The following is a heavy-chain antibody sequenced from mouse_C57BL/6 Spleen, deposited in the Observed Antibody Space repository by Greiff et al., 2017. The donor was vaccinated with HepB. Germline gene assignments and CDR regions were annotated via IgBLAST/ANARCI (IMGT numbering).Heavy chain of an antibody. CDR3: TTSSLDYYGSSLVL. Sequence: EVQLQQSGAELVRPGASVKLSCTASGFNIKDDYMHWVKQRPEQGLEWIGWIDPENGDTEYAAKFQGKATITADTSSNTAYLQLSSLTSEDTAVYYCTTSSLDYYGSSLVLWGQGTTLTVSS. CDR1: GFNIKDDY. CDR2: IDPENGDT. D-gene: IGHD1-1*01. V-gene: IGHV14-4*01. J-gene: IGHJ2*01.